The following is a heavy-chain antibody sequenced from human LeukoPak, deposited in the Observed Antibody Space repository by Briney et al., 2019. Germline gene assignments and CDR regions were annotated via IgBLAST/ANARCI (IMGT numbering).Heavy chain of an antibody. CDR2: INPNSGGT. D-gene: IGHD2-2*01. CDR1: GYTFTGCY. J-gene: IGHJ4*02. CDR3: ASVSTYCSTTSCYDH. Sequence: ASVKVSCKASGYTFTGCYMHWVRQAPGQGLEWMGWINPNSGGTNYAQKFQGRVTMTRDTSISTAYMELSRLRSDDTAVYYCASVSTYCSTTSCYDHWGQGTLVTVSS. V-gene: IGHV1-2*02.